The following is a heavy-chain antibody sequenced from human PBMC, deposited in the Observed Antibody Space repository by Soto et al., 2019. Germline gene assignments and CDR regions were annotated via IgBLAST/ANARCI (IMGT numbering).Heavy chain of an antibody. V-gene: IGHV3-53*01. CDR3: ARVPGYTSGFDS. J-gene: IGHJ4*02. Sequence: PGGSLRLSCAASGFTVSNYYMAWVRQAPAKGLEWVSVIYAGGSTYYADSVKGRFTISRDNSRNTVYLQMNSLRAEDTAVYFCARVPGYTSGFDSWGQGTLVTVSS. D-gene: IGHD6-19*01. CDR1: GFTVSNYY. CDR2: IYAGGST.